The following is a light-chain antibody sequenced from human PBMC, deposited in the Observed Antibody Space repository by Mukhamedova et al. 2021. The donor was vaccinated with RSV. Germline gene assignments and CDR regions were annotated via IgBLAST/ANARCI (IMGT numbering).Light chain of an antibody. CDR2: GAS. J-gene: IGKJ1*01. Sequence: VSSSYLTWYQQKPGQAPRLLIYGASTRATGIPARFSGSGSGTDFTLTISSLQPEDFAVYYCQQDYNVTFGQGTKVEIK. CDR3: QQDYNVT. CDR1: VSSSY. V-gene: IGKV3-7*04.